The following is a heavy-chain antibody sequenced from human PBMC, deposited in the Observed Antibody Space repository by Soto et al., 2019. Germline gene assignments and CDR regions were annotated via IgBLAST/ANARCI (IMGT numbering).Heavy chain of an antibody. CDR1: GFTFSSYG. V-gene: IGHV3-30*18. J-gene: IGHJ6*02. D-gene: IGHD3-10*01. Sequence: QAGGSLRLSCAGSGFTFSSYGMHWVRQAPGKGLEWVAVTSSDGSNKYYADSVKGRFTISRDNSKNTLYLQMNSLRAEDTAVYYCAKDSNYYGSGSYYNRIYYYGMDVWGQGTTVTVSS. CDR2: TSSDGSNK. CDR3: AKDSNYYGSGSYYNRIYYYGMDV.